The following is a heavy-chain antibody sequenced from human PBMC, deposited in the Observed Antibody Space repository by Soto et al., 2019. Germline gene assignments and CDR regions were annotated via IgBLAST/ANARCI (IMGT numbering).Heavy chain of an antibody. CDR1: GFTFSSSW. V-gene: IGHV3-7*01. Sequence: EVQLVESGGGLVQPGESLRLSCAASGFTFSSSWMSWSRQAPGRGLEWVANIKQDGSGKYYVASVKGRFTISRDNARNSLFLQMNSLRVDDTAVFFCARHIVGATTPNAFDIRGQGTRVTVSS. J-gene: IGHJ3*02. CDR2: IKQDGSGK. CDR3: ARHIVGATTPNAFDI. D-gene: IGHD1-26*01.